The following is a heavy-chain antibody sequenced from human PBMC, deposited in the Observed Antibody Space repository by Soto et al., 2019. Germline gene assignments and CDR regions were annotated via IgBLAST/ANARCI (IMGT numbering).Heavy chain of an antibody. Sequence: PSQTLSLTCAISGYSVSRNSAAWNWIRQSPSRGLEWLGRAYYRSKWYNDYAVPVKSRITINPDTTKNQISLQVNSVAPEDTAVYYCARESAGTYYFDYWGQGTMVTVSS. V-gene: IGHV6-1*01. D-gene: IGHD6-19*01. CDR3: ARESAGTYYFDY. CDR1: GYSVSRNSAA. CDR2: AYYRSKWYN. J-gene: IGHJ4*02.